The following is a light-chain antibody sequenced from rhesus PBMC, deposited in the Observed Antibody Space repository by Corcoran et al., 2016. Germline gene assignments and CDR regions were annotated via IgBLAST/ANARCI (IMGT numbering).Light chain of an antibody. CDR2: AAS. J-gene: IGKJ3*01. CDR1: QGISNA. CDR3: QQGYSTPVT. V-gene: IGKV1-33*02. Sequence: DIQMSQSPSSLSASVGDKVTITCRASQGISNALAWYQQKPGKAPKPLFYAASSLESGVPSRFRGSRSGTDFTLTISSLQPEDFATSYCQQGYSTPVTFGPGTKLDIK.